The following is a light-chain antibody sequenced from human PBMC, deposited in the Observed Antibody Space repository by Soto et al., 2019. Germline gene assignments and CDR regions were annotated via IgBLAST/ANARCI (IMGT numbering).Light chain of an antibody. CDR3: QQYNTYST. V-gene: IGKV1-5*03. Sequence: DIQMTQSPSTLSASLGDRVTITCRASQTISTWLAWYQQKPGKAPELLIYKASTLKSGVPSRFSGRGSGIEFTLTITSLQPDDFATYYCQQYNTYSTFGPGTKLEIK. J-gene: IGKJ2*01. CDR1: QTISTW. CDR2: KAS.